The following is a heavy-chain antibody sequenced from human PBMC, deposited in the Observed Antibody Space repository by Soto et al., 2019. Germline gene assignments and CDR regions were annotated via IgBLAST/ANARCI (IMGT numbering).Heavy chain of an antibody. CDR3: TNELELLSDYYGMDV. CDR2: IRSKANSYAT. V-gene: IGHV3-73*01. CDR1: GFTFSGSA. J-gene: IGHJ6*02. Sequence: HPGGSLRLSCAASGFTFSGSAMHWVRQASGKGLEWVGRIRSKANSYATAYAASVKGRFTISRDDSKNTAYLQMNSLKTEDTAVYYCTNELELLSDYYGMDVWGQGTTVTVSS. D-gene: IGHD1-7*01.